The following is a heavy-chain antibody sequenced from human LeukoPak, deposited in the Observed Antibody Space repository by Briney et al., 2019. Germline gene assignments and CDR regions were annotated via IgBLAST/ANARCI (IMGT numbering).Heavy chain of an antibody. V-gene: IGHV4-30-2*01. CDR1: GGSISSGGYS. D-gene: IGHD3-22*01. Sequence: SQTLSLTCAVSGGSISSGGYSWSWIRQPPGKGLEWIGYIYHSGSTYYNPSLKSRVTISVDRSKNQFSLKLSSVTAADTAVYYCARDYSSGFGMDVWGQGTTVTVSS. J-gene: IGHJ6*02. CDR2: IYHSGST. CDR3: ARDYSSGFGMDV.